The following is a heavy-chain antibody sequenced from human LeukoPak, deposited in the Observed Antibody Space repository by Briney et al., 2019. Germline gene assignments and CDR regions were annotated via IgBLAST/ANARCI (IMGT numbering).Heavy chain of an antibody. CDR2: MNPNSGNT. Sequence: ASVTVSCKASGYTFTSYDINWVRQATGQGLEWMGWMNPNSGNTGYAQKFQGRVTITRNTSISTAYMELSSLRSEDTAVYYCARAGRYCSGGSCYSDWFDPWGQGTLVTVSS. D-gene: IGHD2-15*01. J-gene: IGHJ5*02. CDR3: ARAGRYCSGGSCYSDWFDP. CDR1: GYTFTSYD. V-gene: IGHV1-8*03.